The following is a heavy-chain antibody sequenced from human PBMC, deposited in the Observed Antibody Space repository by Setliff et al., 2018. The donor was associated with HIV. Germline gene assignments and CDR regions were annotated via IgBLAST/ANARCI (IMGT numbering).Heavy chain of an antibody. CDR1: CTSINSHY. Sequence: SETLSLTCTVSCTSINSHYWSWIRQTPGKGLQWIGLIYYTGIPTYNPSLEGRITMSVDRSKNQFSLRLTSLIAADTAVYFCARGGPDYYDYPYFDSWGQGTLVTVSS. CDR2: IYYTGIP. D-gene: IGHD3-22*01. CDR3: ARGGPDYYDYPYFDS. J-gene: IGHJ4*02. V-gene: IGHV4-59*08.